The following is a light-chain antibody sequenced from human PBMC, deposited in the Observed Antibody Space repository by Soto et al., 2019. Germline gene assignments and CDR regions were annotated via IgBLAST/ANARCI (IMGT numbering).Light chain of an antibody. J-gene: IGLJ2*01. CDR3: ETWDTNTRV. Sequence: QLVLTQSSCASASLGSSGRLTCTLSSGHSSYIIAWHQQQPGKAPRYLMKVEGSGSYNKGSGVPDRFSGSSSGADRYLTISNLQFEDEADYYCETWDTNTRVFGGGTKLTVL. CDR1: SGHSSYI. CDR2: VEGSGSY. V-gene: IGLV4-60*02.